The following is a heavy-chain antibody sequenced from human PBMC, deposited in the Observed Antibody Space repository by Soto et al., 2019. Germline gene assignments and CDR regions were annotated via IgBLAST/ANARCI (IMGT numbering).Heavy chain of an antibody. CDR2: VYYTGST. D-gene: IGHD6-19*01. CDR1: GGSISGYY. J-gene: IGHJ4*02. V-gene: IGHV4-59*01. Sequence: SESLSTNCSVSGGSISGYYWSWIRQSPGKGLEWLGYVYYTGSTNYSPSLRSRVSISVDTSKNEFSLRLSSVTAADTAVYFCARSVAVPGAHIDYWGQGTQVTVSS. CDR3: ARSVAVPGAHIDY.